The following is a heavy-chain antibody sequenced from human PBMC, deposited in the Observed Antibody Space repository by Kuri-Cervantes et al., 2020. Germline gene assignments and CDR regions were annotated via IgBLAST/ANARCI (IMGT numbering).Heavy chain of an antibody. CDR1: GYTFTGYY. J-gene: IGHJ6*02. Sequence: ASVKVSCKASGYTFTGYYVHWVRQAPGQGLEWMGWINPNSGGTIYAQKFQGRVSMTRDTSISTAYMDLSRLTSDDTAVYYCARDSWGEIQLWLPAPPGMDVWGQGTTVTVSS. D-gene: IGHD5-24*01. CDR2: INPNSGGT. CDR3: ARDSWGEIQLWLPAPPGMDV. V-gene: IGHV1-2*02.